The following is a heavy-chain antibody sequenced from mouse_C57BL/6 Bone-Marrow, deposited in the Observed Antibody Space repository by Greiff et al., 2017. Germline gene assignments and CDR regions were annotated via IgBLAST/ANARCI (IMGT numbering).Heavy chain of an antibody. CDR2: ISSGGSYT. V-gene: IGHV5-6*01. CDR1: GFTFSSYG. D-gene: IGHD2-5*01. CDR3: ARQSGSYYSNYFDV. Sequence: EVQRVESGGDLVKPGGSLKLSCAASGFTFSSYGMSWVRQTPDKRLEWVATISSGGSYTDYPDSVKGRFTISRDNAKNTLYLQMSSLKSEDTAMYYCARQSGSYYSNYFDVWGTGTTVTVSS. J-gene: IGHJ1*03.